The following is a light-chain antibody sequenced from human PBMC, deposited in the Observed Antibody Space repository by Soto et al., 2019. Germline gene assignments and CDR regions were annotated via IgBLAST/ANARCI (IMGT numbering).Light chain of an antibody. CDR2: DNG. V-gene: IGLV1-51*01. J-gene: IGLJ1*01. CDR3: GSWDSSMSAYV. CDR1: SSNVGSNY. Sequence: SVLTQPPSVSAAPGQKVTISCSGSSSNVGSNYVSWYQQLPGTAPKLLIYDNGKRSSGIPDRFSGSQSGTSATLGITGLQTGDEADYYCGSWDSSMSAYVFGNGTKVTVL.